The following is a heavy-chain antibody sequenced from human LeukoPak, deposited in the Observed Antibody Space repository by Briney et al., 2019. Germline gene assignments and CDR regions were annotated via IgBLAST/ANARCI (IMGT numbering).Heavy chain of an antibody. J-gene: IGHJ4*02. V-gene: IGHV3-66*01. CDR1: GFTVSSNY. CDR3: ARLGGPTNPIDY. Sequence: GGSLRLSCAASGFTVSSNYMSWVRQAPGKGLEWVSVIYSGGSTYYADSVKGGFTISRDNSKDTLYLQMNSLRAEDTAVYYCARLGGPTNPIDYWGQGTLVTVSS. CDR2: IYSGGST. D-gene: IGHD2-15*01.